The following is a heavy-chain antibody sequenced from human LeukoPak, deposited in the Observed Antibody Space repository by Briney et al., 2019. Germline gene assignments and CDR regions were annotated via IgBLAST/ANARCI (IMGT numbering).Heavy chain of an antibody. CDR2: IIPILGIA. CDR3: ASVYCSSTSCYSDY. V-gene: IGHV1-69*02. CDR1: GGAFSSYT. Sequence: SVKVSCKASGGAFSSYTISWVRQAPGQGLEWMGRIIPILGIANYAQKFQGRVTITADKSTSTAYMELSSLRSEDTAVYYCASVYCSSTSCYSDYWGQGTLVTVSS. J-gene: IGHJ4*02. D-gene: IGHD2-2*01.